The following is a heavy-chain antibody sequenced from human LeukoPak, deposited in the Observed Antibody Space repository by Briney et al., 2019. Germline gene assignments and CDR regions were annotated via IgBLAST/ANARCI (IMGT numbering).Heavy chain of an antibody. J-gene: IGHJ4*02. CDR2: IIPIFGTA. CDR1: GGTFSGYA. Sequence: AAGNVAGKASGGTFSGYAISWVRQAPGQGLEWMGGIIPIFGTANYAQKFQGRVTITTDESTSTAYMELSSLRSEDTAVDYCASYSGYDSVYFDYWGQGTLVTVSS. D-gene: IGHD5-12*01. V-gene: IGHV1-69*05. CDR3: ASYSGYDSVYFDY.